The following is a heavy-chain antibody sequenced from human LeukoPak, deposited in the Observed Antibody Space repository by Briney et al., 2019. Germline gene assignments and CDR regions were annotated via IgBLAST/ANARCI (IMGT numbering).Heavy chain of an antibody. J-gene: IGHJ6*03. V-gene: IGHV1-2*02. CDR2: INPNSGGT. CDR1: GYTFTGYY. CDR3: ARATIFGGVYYYYMDV. D-gene: IGHD3-3*01. Sequence: ASVKVSCKASGYTFTGYYMHWVRQAPGQGLEWMGWINPNSGGTNYAQKFQGRVTMTRDTSISTAYMELGRLRSDDTAVYYCARATIFGGVYYYYMDVWGKGTTVTVSS.